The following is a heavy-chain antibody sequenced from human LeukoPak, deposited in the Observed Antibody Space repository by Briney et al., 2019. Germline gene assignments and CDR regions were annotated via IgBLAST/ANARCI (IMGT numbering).Heavy chain of an antibody. V-gene: IGHV1-2*02. CDR3: ARDQGGGATDFDY. CDR1: GYTFNVYY. J-gene: IGHJ4*02. Sequence: ASVKVSCKSSGYTFNVYYIRWVRQAPGQGLEWMGWINPNSGGTNFAQKFQGRVTLTRDTSISTVYMELSRVTSDDTAVYYCARDQGGGATDFDYWGQGTLVTVSS. CDR2: INPNSGGT. D-gene: IGHD1-26*01.